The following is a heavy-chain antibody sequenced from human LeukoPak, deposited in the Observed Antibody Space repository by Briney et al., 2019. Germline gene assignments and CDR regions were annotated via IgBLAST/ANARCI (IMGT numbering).Heavy chain of an antibody. CDR2: INSDGSST. D-gene: IGHD3-22*01. Sequence: PGGSLRLSCAAPGFTFSSYWMHWVRQAPGKGLVWVSRINSDGSSTSYADSVKGRFTISRDNAKNTLYLQMNSLRAEDTAVYYCAPLAEYYYDSAFDIWGQGTMVTVSS. CDR1: GFTFSSYW. CDR3: APLAEYYYDSAFDI. V-gene: IGHV3-74*01. J-gene: IGHJ3*02.